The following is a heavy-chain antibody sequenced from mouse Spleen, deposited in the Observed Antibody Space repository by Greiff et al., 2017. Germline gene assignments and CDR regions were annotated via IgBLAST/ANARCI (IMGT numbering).Heavy chain of an antibody. CDR3: ANYDGYYRAWFAY. J-gene: IGHJ3*01. CDR2: ISYDGSN. D-gene: IGHD2-3*01. V-gene: IGHV3-6*01. CDR1: GYSITSGYY. Sequence: EVKLVESGPGLVKPSQSLSLTCSVTGYSITSGYYWNWIRQFPGNKLEWMGYISYDGSNNYNPSLKNRISITRDTSKNQFFLKLNSVTTEDTATYYCANYDGYYRAWFAYWGQGTLVTVSA.